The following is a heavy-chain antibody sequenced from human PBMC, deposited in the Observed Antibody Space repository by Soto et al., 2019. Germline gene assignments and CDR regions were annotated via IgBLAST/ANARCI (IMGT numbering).Heavy chain of an antibody. CDR3: AKATTIYCSSNSCYDYYYYYGMDV. J-gene: IGHJ6*02. V-gene: IGHV3-23*01. D-gene: IGHD2-2*01. CDR2: IRGRGRST. CDR1: GFTFSSYA. Sequence: LRLSCAASGFTFSSYAMSWVRQAPGKGLEWVSAIRGRGRSTNSADNVKGRFTMSRDNTKNTLYQQMNSLRDEDTAVYYCAKATTIYCSSNSCYDYYYYYGMDVWGQGTTVTVSS.